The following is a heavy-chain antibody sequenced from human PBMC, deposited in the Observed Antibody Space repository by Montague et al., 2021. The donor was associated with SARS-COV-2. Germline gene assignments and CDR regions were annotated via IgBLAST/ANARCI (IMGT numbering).Heavy chain of an antibody. CDR1: GGSISSGSYY. J-gene: IGHJ5*02. CDR3: ARDGEVVGNWFDP. D-gene: IGHD2-2*01. CDR2: IYYSGST. Sequence: SETLSLTCTVSGGSISSGSYYWGWIRQPPGKGLEWIGSIYYSGSTYYNPSLKSRVTISVDTSKNQFSLKLSSVTAADTAVYYRARDGEVVGNWFDPWGQGTLVTVSS. V-gene: IGHV4-39*07.